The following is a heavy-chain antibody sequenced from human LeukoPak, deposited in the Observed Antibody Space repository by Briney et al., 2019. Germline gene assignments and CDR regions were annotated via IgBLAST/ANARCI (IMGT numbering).Heavy chain of an antibody. D-gene: IGHD3-10*01. Sequence: PSETLFLTCSVSGGSVSSRNYSWTWIRQPPGKGLEWIGYIYNSGSTKCNPSLKSRVTISVDTSKNQFSLKLSSVTAADTAVYYCATDRQVYGSGEYYFDYWGQGTLDSVSS. CDR3: ATDRQVYGSGEYYFDY. CDR2: IYNSGST. J-gene: IGHJ4*02. CDR1: GGSVSSRNYS. V-gene: IGHV4-61*01.